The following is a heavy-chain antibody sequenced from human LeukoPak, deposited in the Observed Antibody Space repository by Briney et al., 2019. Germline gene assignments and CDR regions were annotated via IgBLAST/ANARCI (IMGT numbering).Heavy chain of an antibody. J-gene: IGHJ2*01. V-gene: IGHV1-46*01. CDR1: GYTFTAHY. Sequence: ASVKVSCTASGYTFTAHYIHWVRQAPGQGLEWMGIINPSDGGATSAQKFQGRLTMSRDTSTSTLYMELSSLRSEDTAIYYCARKAPHDSSGWYFDLWGRGTLVTVSS. CDR2: INPSDGGA. D-gene: IGHD3-22*01. CDR3: ARKAPHDSSGWYFDL.